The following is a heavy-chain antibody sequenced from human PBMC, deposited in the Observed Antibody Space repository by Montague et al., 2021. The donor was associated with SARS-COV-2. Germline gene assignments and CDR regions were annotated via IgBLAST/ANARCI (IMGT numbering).Heavy chain of an antibody. J-gene: IGHJ4*02. D-gene: IGHD3-3*01. Sequence: TLSLTCTVSGGSISSGGYYWSWIRQHPGKGLEWIGYIYYSGSTYYNPSLKSRVTISVDTSKNQFSLKLSSVTAADTAVYYCARASGKKTIFGVVTSYFDYRGQGTLVTVSS. V-gene: IGHV4-31*03. CDR1: GGSISSGGYY. CDR3: ARASGKKTIFGVVTSYFDY. CDR2: IYYSGST.